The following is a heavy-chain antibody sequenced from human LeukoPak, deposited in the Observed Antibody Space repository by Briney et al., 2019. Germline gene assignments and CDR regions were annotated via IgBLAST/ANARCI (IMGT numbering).Heavy chain of an antibody. CDR3: AGSGYYSPNWDWFDP. Sequence: SETLSLTCTVSGGSISSYYWSWIRQPAGKGLEWIGRIYTSGSTNYNPSLKSRVTMSVDTSKNQFSLKLSSVTAADTAVYYCAGSGYYSPNWDWFDPWGQGTLVTVSS. J-gene: IGHJ5*02. V-gene: IGHV4-4*07. CDR1: GGSISSYY. CDR2: IYTSGST. D-gene: IGHD3-22*01.